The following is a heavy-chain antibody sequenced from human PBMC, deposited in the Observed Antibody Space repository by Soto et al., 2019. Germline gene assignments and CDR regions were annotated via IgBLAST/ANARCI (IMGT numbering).Heavy chain of an antibody. J-gene: IGHJ4*02. CDR2: IDPTSTEI. D-gene: IGHD7-27*01. CDR1: GFNFGAFS. V-gene: IGHV3-21*01. Sequence: EVQLVESGGGLVKPGESLRLSCTASGFNFGAFSLSWVRQAPGKGLEWVSSIDPTSTEIHYADSVEGRFSVYRDSTKNSLYLHMISLRFEDTGVYYFARDYLTGDPREAFDSWGQGTLVTVSS. CDR3: ARDYLTGDPREAFDS.